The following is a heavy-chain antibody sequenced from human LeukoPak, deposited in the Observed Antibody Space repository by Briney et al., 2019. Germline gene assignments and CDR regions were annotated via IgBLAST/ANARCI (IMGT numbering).Heavy chain of an antibody. V-gene: IGHV3-21*01. J-gene: IGHJ4*02. CDR1: GFTFSSYS. D-gene: IGHD1-1*01. Sequence: PGGSLRLSCAASGFTFSSYSMNWVRQAPGKGLEWVSSISSGGMWIYYADSLKGRFTISRDNAKNSLYLQMNSLRAEDTAVYYCASGLAGTTTTTFGYWGQGTLVTVSS. CDR3: ASGLAGTTTTTFGY. CDR2: ISSGGMWI.